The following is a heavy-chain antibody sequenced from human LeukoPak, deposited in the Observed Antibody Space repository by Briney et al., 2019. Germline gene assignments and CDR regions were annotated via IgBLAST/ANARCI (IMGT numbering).Heavy chain of an antibody. CDR2: ISYDGSNK. CDR3: ASKIAAADYKPIN. CDR1: GFTFSSYA. V-gene: IGHV3-30-3*01. J-gene: IGHJ4*02. D-gene: IGHD6-13*01. Sequence: PGGSLRLSCAASGFTFSSYAMHWVRQAPGKGLEWVAVISYDGSNKYYADSVKGRFTFSRDNSKNTLYLQMNSLRAEDTAVYYCASKIAAADYKPINWGQGTLVTVSS.